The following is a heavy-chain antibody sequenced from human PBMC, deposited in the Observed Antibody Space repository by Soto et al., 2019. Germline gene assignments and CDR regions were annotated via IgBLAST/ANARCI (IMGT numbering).Heavy chain of an antibody. D-gene: IGHD6-19*01. CDR1: GYSFTTYC. V-gene: IGHV5-51*01. Sequence: RGESLKISCKASGYSFTTYCIGWVRQMPEKGLEWMGIIYPGDSDTKYSPSLQGQVSISADTSISTAYLQWTSLKASDTAMYYCARSRRGAYSSGWYSPSGYYNYGIDVWGQGTKVTVSS. J-gene: IGHJ6*02. CDR3: ARSRRGAYSSGWYSPSGYYNYGIDV. CDR2: IYPGDSDT.